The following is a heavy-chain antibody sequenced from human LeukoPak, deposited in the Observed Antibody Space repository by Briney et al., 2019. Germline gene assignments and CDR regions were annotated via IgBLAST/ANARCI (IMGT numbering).Heavy chain of an antibody. CDR2: IIPIFGTA. Sequence: SVKVSCKASGGTFSGYAISWVRQAPGQGLEWMGGIIPIFGTANYAQKFQGRVTITADESTSTAYMELSSLRSEDTAVYYCARVAPIYGDYDDAFDIWGQGTMVTVSS. D-gene: IGHD4-17*01. V-gene: IGHV1-69*13. J-gene: IGHJ3*02. CDR3: ARVAPIYGDYDDAFDI. CDR1: GGTFSGYA.